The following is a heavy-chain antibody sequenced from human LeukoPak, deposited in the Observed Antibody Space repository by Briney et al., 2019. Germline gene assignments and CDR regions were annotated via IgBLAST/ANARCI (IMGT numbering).Heavy chain of an antibody. Sequence: SETLSLTCTVSGGSISSSSYYWGWIRQPPGKGLEWIGYIYYSGSTNYNPSLKSRVTISVDTSKNQFSLKLSSVTAADTAVYYCAREDARGRGCDYWGQGTLVTVSS. V-gene: IGHV4-61*01. CDR3: AREDARGRGCDY. CDR2: IYYSGST. D-gene: IGHD3-10*01. CDR1: GGSISSSSYY. J-gene: IGHJ4*02.